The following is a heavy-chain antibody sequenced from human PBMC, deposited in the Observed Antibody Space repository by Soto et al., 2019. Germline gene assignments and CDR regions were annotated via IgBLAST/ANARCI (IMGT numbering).Heavy chain of an antibody. CDR1: GFTVSSNY. CDR3: ARGPWLRED. CDR2: IYSGGST. D-gene: IGHD6-19*01. J-gene: IGHJ4*02. V-gene: IGHV3-53*01. Sequence: EVQLVESGGGLIQPGGSLRLSCAASGFTVSSNYMSWVRQAPVKGLEWVTVIYSGGSTYYADSVKGRVTISRDNSKNSKYLQMKSLRAEDTAVYYCARGPWLREDWDQGTLVTVSS.